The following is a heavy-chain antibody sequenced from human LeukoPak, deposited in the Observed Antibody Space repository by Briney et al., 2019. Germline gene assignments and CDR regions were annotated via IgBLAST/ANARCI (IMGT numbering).Heavy chain of an antibody. CDR1: GGSISSYY. CDR3: ARGDGSSWYYYYYGMDV. D-gene: IGHD6-13*01. Sequence: PSETLSLTCTVSGGSISSYYWSWIRQPPGKGLEWIGYIYYSGSTNYNPSLKSRVTISVDTSKNQFSLKLNSVTAADTAVYYCARGDGSSWYYYYYGMDVWGQGTTVTVSS. V-gene: IGHV4-59*01. J-gene: IGHJ6*02. CDR2: IYYSGST.